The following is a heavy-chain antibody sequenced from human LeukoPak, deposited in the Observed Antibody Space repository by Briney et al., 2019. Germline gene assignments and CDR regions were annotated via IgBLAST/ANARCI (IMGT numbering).Heavy chain of an antibody. CDR1: GFTFSSYS. D-gene: IGHD3-22*01. CDR3: ARDDVYYYDSSGYYPFDY. CDR2: ISSSSSTI. Sequence: GGSLRLSCAASGFTFSSYSMNWVRQAPGKGLEWVSYISSSSSTIYYADSVKGRFTISRDNAKNSLYLQMNSLRAEDTAVYYCARDDVYYYDSSGYYPFDYWGQGTLVTVSS. J-gene: IGHJ4*02. V-gene: IGHV3-48*01.